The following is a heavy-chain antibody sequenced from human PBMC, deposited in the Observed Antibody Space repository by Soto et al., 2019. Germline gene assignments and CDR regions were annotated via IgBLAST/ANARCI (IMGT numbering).Heavy chain of an antibody. J-gene: IGHJ3*02. CDR1: GGSINRSTHY. Sequence: SETLSLSCTVSGGSINRSTHYWGWIRQPPGKGLEWIGSIYYSGSTYYNPSLKSRVTISVDTSKNQFSLKLSSVTAADTAVYYCASPWGLDQHLVHDAFDIWAQGTTVTVSS. V-gene: IGHV4-39*01. D-gene: IGHD6-13*01. CDR3: ASPWGLDQHLVHDAFDI. CDR2: IYYSGST.